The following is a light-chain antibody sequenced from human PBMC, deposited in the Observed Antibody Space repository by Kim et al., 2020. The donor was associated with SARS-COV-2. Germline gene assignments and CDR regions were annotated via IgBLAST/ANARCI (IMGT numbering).Light chain of an antibody. CDR3: QQYNRWPLT. CDR2: DTS. Sequence: EIVMTQSAATLSVSPGERATLSCRASQSITSDLALYQHKPGQAPRLLMYDTSTRATGIPARFSGSGSGTEFTLTISSLQSEDFAVYYCQQYNRWPLTFGGGTKVDIK. J-gene: IGKJ4*01. V-gene: IGKV3-15*01. CDR1: QSITSD.